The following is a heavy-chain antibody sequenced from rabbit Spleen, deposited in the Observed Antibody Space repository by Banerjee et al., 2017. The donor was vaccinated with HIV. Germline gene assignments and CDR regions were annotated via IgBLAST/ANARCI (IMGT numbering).Heavy chain of an antibody. CDR2: IVGGSSGST. D-gene: IGHD2-1*01. CDR3: ARDSYDDYGDVDL. Sequence: QEQLEESGGDLVKPEGSLTLTCTASGFSFNSYWISWVRQAPGKGLEWIARIVGGSSGSTHYASWAKGRFTISKTSSTTVTLQMTSLTAADTATYFCARDSYDDYGDVDLWGPGTLVTVS. CDR1: GFSFNSYW. V-gene: IGHV1S45*01. J-gene: IGHJ6*01.